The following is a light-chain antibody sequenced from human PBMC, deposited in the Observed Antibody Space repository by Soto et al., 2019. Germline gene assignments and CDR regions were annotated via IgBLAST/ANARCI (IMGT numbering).Light chain of an antibody. V-gene: IGKV3-20*01. Sequence: MFTQSPGTLSLSPGERSTLSCRASQSVSSSYLAWYQQKPGQAPRLLIYGASSRATGIPDRFSGSGSGTDFTLTISRLEPEDFAVYYCQQYGSSSWTFGQGTKVYIK. J-gene: IGKJ1*01. CDR2: GAS. CDR3: QQYGSSSWT. CDR1: QSVSSSY.